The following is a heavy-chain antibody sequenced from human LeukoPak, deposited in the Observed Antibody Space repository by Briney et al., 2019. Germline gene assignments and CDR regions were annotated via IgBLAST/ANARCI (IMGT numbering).Heavy chain of an antibody. J-gene: IGHJ4*02. V-gene: IGHV1-3*01. CDR3: ARGPGEQVLERFDY. CDR1: GYTFTSYA. CDR2: INAGNGNT. Sequence: ASVKVSCKASGYTFTSYAMHWVRQAPGQRLEWMGWINAGNGNTGYAQKFQGRITMTRNTSISTAYMELSSLRSEDTAVYYCARGPGEQVLERFDYWGQGTLVTVSS. D-gene: IGHD7-27*01.